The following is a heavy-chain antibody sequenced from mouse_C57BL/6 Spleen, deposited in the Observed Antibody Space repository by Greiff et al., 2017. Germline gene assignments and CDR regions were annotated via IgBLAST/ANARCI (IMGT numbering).Heavy chain of an antibody. CDR2: IYPGGGYT. CDR1: GYTFTNYW. V-gene: IGHV1-63*01. CDR3: ARSGYYYGSSYNAMDY. J-gene: IGHJ4*01. D-gene: IGHD1-1*01. Sequence: VQLQQSGAELVRPGTSVKMSCKASGYTFTNYWIGWAKQRPGHGLEWIGDIYPGGGYTNYNEKFKGKATLTADKYSSTAYMQFSSLTSEDSAIYYCARSGYYYGSSYNAMDYWGQGTSVTVSS.